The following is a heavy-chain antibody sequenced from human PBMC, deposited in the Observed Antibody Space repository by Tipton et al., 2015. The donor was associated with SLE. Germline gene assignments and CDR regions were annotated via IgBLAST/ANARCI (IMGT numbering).Heavy chain of an antibody. CDR2: VSGTNTHT. J-gene: IGHJ4*02. V-gene: IGHV3-21*01. D-gene: IGHD2-2*01. Sequence: SLRLSCAASGFTFSSYSMNWVRQVPGKGLEWVACVSGTNTHTYYADSVKGRFTISRDNAKNSLYLQMNIVRAEDTAQYYCARGLCSGPSCGFDYWGQGSLVIVSS. CDR1: GFTFSSYS. CDR3: ARGLCSGPSCGFDY.